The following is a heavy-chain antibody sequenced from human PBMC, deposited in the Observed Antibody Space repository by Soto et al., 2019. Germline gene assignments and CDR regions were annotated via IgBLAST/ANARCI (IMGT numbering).Heavy chain of an antibody. Sequence: GSLRLSCAASGFTFSDYYMSWIRQAPGKGLQWVSYISSSSGTIYYADSVKGRFTISRDNAKNSLYLQMNSLRAEDTALYYCARVGQDYYYGMDVWGRGTTVTVSS. V-gene: IGHV3-11*01. J-gene: IGHJ6*02. CDR2: ISSSSGTI. CDR3: ARVGQDYYYGMDV. CDR1: GFTFSDYY.